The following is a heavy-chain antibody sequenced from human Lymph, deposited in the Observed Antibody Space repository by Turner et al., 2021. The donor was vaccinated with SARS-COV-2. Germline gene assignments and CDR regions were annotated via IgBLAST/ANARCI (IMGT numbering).Heavy chain of an antibody. CDR1: GGTFSTYA. J-gene: IGHJ4*02. V-gene: IGHV1-69*10. Sequence: QVQLVQSGADVKKPGSSVQVSCKASGGTFSTYAISWVRQAPGKGLEWLGGTSSIVGIANYAEKLQGRVTITADKFTSTAYMELSSLRAEDTAVYYCARDATGPLGYWGRGTLVTVSS. CDR3: ARDATGPLGY. CDR2: TSSIVGIA. D-gene: IGHD1-1*01.